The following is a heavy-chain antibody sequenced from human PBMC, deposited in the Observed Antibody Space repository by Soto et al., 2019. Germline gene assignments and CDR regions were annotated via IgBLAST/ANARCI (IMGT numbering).Heavy chain of an antibody. Sequence: EVQLVEAGGGLVQPGGSLRLSCAASGFTFSTSWMHWVRQAPGKGLVWVSRIDSDGSSTTYADSVKGRFSISRDNAKSTLYLQMNSLRAEDTVVYFCARYRMRGRFDPWGQGTLVTVSS. CDR3: ARYRMRGRFDP. CDR2: IDSDGSST. V-gene: IGHV3-74*01. J-gene: IGHJ5*02. CDR1: GFTFSTSW. D-gene: IGHD2-8*01.